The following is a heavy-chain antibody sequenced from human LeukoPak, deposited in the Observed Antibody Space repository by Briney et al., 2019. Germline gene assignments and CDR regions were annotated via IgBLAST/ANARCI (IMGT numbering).Heavy chain of an antibody. J-gene: IGHJ4*02. Sequence: SETLSLTCTVSGYSISSGYYWGWIRQPPGKGLEWIGSIYHSGSTYYNPSLKSRVTISVDTSKNQFSLKLSSVTAADTAVYYCAATHLLIAARPGYFDYWGQGTLVTVSS. V-gene: IGHV4-38-2*02. CDR3: AATHLLIAARPGYFDY. CDR1: GYSISSGYY. D-gene: IGHD6-6*01. CDR2: IYHSGST.